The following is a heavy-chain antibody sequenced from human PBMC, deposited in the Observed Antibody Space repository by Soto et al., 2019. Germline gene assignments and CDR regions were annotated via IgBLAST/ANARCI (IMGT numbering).Heavy chain of an antibody. V-gene: IGHV4-30-2*01. Sequence: PSKTLSLTCAVSGGSISSGGYSWSWIRQPPGKGLEWIGYIYHSGSTYYNPSLKSRVTISVDRSKNQFSLKLSSVTAADTAVYYCAREQAGYYDSSGYYYGVLDYWGQGTLVTVSS. J-gene: IGHJ4*02. CDR3: AREQAGYYDSSGYYYGVLDY. CDR2: IYHSGST. CDR1: GGSISSGGYS. D-gene: IGHD3-22*01.